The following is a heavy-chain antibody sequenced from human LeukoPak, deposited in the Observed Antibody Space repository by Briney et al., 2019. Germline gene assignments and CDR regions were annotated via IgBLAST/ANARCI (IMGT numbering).Heavy chain of an antibody. D-gene: IGHD2-21*02. Sequence: ASVKVSCKASGYTFTGYYMHWVRQAPGQGLEWMGWINPNSGGTNYAQKFQGRVTMTRDTSISTAYMELSRLRSDDTAVYYCARVLAYCGGDCYSYFDYWGQGTLVTVSS. CDR3: ARVLAYCGGDCYSYFDY. J-gene: IGHJ4*02. CDR1: GYTFTGYY. CDR2: INPNSGGT. V-gene: IGHV1-2*02.